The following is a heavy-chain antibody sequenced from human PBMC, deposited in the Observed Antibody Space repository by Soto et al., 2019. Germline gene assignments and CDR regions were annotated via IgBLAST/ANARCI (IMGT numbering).Heavy chain of an antibody. Sequence: QVQLQESGPGLVKPSQTLSLTCTVSGGSISSGGYYWSWIRQHPGKGREWIGYIYYSGSTYYNPSLKSRVTISVDTSKNQFALKLSSVTAADTAVYYCARGLVVTAIVQHWGQGTLVTVSS. D-gene: IGHD2-21*02. CDR1: GGSISSGGYY. J-gene: IGHJ1*01. CDR3: ARGLVVTAIVQH. V-gene: IGHV4-31*03. CDR2: IYYSGST.